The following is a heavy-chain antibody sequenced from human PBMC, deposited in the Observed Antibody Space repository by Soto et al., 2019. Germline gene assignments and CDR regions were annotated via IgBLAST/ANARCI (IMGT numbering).Heavy chain of an antibody. Sequence: PGGSLRLSCAASEFTFSSHWMSWVRQATGKGLEWVANIKYDGSEKYYVDSVKGRFTISRDNAKNSLYLQMNSLRAEDTAVYYCARDLAVYCSSTSCYSFGEDYWGQGTLVTVSS. CDR3: ARDLAVYCSSTSCYSFGEDY. CDR2: IKYDGSEK. CDR1: EFTFSSHW. D-gene: IGHD2-2*01. J-gene: IGHJ4*02. V-gene: IGHV3-7*01.